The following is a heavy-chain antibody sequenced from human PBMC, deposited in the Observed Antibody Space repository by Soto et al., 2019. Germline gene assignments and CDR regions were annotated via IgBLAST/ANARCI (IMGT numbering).Heavy chain of an antibody. CDR3: ARPLWRDDYNWGYFDL. V-gene: IGHV4-39*01. CDR2: ISYSGTT. D-gene: IGHD4-4*01. CDR1: GDSISSSSSY. J-gene: IGHJ2*01. Sequence: SETLSLTCTVSGDSISSSSSYWGWIRQPPGKGLEWITIISYSGTTYYTPPLKSRLTISVDTSNNQFSLTLASVTAADTAVYYCARPLWRDDYNWGYFDLWGRGTLVTVSS.